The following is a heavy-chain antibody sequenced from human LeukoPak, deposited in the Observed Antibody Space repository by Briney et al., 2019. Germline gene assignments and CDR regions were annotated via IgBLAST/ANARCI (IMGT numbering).Heavy chain of an antibody. Sequence: GGSLRLPCAASGFTFSSYSMNWVRQAPGKGLEWVSSISSSSSYIYYADSVKGRFIISRDNAKNSLYLQMNSLRAEDTAVYYCARMGYCSSTSCPPLTRMDVWGQGTTVTVSS. CDR3: ARMGYCSSTSCPPLTRMDV. J-gene: IGHJ6*02. V-gene: IGHV3-21*01. CDR1: GFTFSSYS. D-gene: IGHD2-2*01. CDR2: ISSSSSYI.